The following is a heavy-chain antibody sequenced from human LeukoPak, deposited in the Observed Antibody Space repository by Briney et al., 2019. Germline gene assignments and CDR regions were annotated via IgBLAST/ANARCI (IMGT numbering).Heavy chain of an antibody. D-gene: IGHD1-7*01. V-gene: IGHV3-33*01. CDR1: GFTFSSYG. CDR2: IWYDGSNK. Sequence: GGSLRLSCAASGFTFSSYGMHWVRQAPGKGLEWVAVIWYDGSNKYYADSVKSRFTISRDNSKNTLYPQMNSLRAEDTAVYYCARAKLELRYDWFDPWGQGTLVTVSS. J-gene: IGHJ5*02. CDR3: ARAKLELRYDWFDP.